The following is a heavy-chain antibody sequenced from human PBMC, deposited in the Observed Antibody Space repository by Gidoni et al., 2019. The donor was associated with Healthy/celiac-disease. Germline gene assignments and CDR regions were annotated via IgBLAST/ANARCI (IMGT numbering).Heavy chain of an antibody. CDR1: GFPLISYA. D-gene: IGHD3-3*01. V-gene: IGHV3-23*01. CDR3: AKDWYDFWSGPGDY. J-gene: IGHJ4*02. Sequence: EVQLLESGGGLVQPGGSLRLSCPASGFPLISYAMSWVRQAPGKGLEWGSAISGSGGSTYYEDSVKGRFTISRDNSKNTLYLQMNSLRAEDTAVYYCAKDWYDFWSGPGDYWGQGTLVTVSS. CDR2: ISGSGGST.